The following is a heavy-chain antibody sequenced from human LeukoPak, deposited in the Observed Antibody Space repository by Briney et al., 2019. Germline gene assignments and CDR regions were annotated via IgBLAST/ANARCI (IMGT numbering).Heavy chain of an antibody. CDR3: ARGSFASGYPYYYYYMDV. D-gene: IGHD5-12*01. CDR2: IIPIFGTA. CDR1: GGTFSSYA. V-gene: IGHV1-69*05. J-gene: IGHJ6*03. Sequence: GASVKVSCKASGGTFSSYAISWVRQAPGQGLEWMGGIIPIFGTANYAQKFQGRVAITTDESTSTAYMELSSLRSEDTAVYYCARGSFASGYPYYYYYMDVWGKGTTVTVSS.